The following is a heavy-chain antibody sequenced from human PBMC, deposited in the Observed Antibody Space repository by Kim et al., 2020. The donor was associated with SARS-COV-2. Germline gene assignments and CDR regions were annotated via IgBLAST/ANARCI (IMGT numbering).Heavy chain of an antibody. Sequence: GGSLRLSCAASGLSFDTYAMSWVRQAPGQGLEWVSSIYYNSEGTFYADSVKGRFTISRDNSKNTLYLQMNSLRAEDTALYYCVTAAQIVATTRNYWGQGT. D-gene: IGHD1-26*01. V-gene: IGHV3-23*01. J-gene: IGHJ4*02. CDR3: VTAAQIVATTRNY. CDR2: IYYNSEGT. CDR1: GLSFDTYA.